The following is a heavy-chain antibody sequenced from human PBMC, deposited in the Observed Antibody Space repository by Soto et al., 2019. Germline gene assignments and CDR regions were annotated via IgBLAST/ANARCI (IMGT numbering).Heavy chain of an antibody. J-gene: IGHJ6*02. CDR2: IRDSGENT. CDR1: GFSFSNYA. V-gene: IGHV3-23*01. Sequence: EVQLLESGGALVQPGGSLRLSCAASGFSFSNYAMSWVRQAPGKGLEWVSSIRDSGENTFYADSVRGRFTISRDNSKNTLFLQINSLRAEDTAVYYCAKHYYRPGMDVWGQGTTVTVSS. D-gene: IGHD3-22*01. CDR3: AKHYYRPGMDV.